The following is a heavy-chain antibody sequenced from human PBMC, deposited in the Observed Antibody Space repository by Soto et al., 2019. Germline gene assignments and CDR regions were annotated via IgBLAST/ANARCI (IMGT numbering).Heavy chain of an antibody. J-gene: IGHJ6*02. V-gene: IGHV1-8*01. Sequence: ASVKVSCKASGYTFTSYDINWVQQATGQGLEWMGWMNPNSGNTGYAQKFQGRVTMTRNTSISTAYMELSSLRSEDTAVYYCARGPYSSGWYGMDVWGQGTTVTVSS. CDR1: GYTFTSYD. D-gene: IGHD6-19*01. CDR3: ARGPYSSGWYGMDV. CDR2: MNPNSGNT.